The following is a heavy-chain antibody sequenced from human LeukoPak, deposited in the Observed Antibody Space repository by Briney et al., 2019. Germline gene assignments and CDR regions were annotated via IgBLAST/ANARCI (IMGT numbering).Heavy chain of an antibody. Sequence: SETLSLTCAVYRGSFSGYYWSWIRQPPGKGVEWIGEINHSGSTNYNPSLKSRVTISVDTSKNQFSLKLSSVTAADTAVYYCACQYSSSWYSWFDPWGQGTLVTVSS. CDR3: ACQYSSSWYSWFDP. CDR1: RGSFSGYY. V-gene: IGHV4-34*01. D-gene: IGHD6-13*01. CDR2: INHSGST. J-gene: IGHJ5*02.